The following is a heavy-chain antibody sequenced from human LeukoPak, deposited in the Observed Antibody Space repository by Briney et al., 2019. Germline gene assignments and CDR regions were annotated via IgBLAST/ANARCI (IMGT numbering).Heavy chain of an antibody. CDR1: GGSISSGDKY. D-gene: IGHD2-2*02. J-gene: IGHJ5*02. CDR2: IYYSGST. Sequence: SQTLSLTCNVSGGSISSGDKYWSWIRQPPGKGLEWIGYIYYSGSTNYNPSLKSRVTISVDTSKNQFSLKLSSVTAADTAVYYCAREACSSTSCYTGWFDPWGQGTLVTVSS. V-gene: IGHV4-61*08. CDR3: AREACSSTSCYTGWFDP.